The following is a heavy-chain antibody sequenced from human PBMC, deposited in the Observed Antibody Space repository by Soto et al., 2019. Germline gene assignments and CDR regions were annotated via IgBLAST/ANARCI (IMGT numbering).Heavy chain of an antibody. J-gene: IGHJ4*02. CDR3: SRTFYDFWSHRGYYFDY. D-gene: IGHD3-3*01. Sequence: QVQLVQSGAEVKKPGASVKVSCKASGYTFTSYGISWVRQAPGQGLEWMGWISAYNGNTNYAQKLQGRVTMTTDTPTSTAYMELRSLRSDDTAVYYCSRTFYDFWSHRGYYFDYWGQGTLVTVSS. CDR1: GYTFTSYG. V-gene: IGHV1-18*01. CDR2: ISAYNGNT.